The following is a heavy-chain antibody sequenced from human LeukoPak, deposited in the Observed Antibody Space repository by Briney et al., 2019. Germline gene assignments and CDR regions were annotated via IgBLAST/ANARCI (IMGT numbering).Heavy chain of an antibody. CDR2: MNPNSGNT. V-gene: IGHV1-8*01. J-gene: IGHJ4*02. CDR1: GYTFTSYD. CDR3: ARGRDYIVATKTYFDY. D-gene: IGHD5-12*01. Sequence: ASVKVSCKASGYTFTSYDINWVRQAPGQGLEWMGWMNPNSGNTVYAQKFQGRVTITRNTSISTAYMELSSLRSEDTAVYYCARGRDYIVATKTYFDYWGQGTLVTVSS.